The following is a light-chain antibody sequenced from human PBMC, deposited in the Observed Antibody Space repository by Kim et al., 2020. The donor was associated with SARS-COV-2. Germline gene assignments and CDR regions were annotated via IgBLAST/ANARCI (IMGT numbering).Light chain of an antibody. CDR3: SSYTTSNSWV. Sequence: GQSITISCTGTMSDVGGYNYVSWYQQHPGKAPKLMIYDVSKRPSGVSNRFSGSKSGNTASLTISGLQAEDEADYYCSSYTTSNSWVFGGGTKLAVL. CDR2: DVS. CDR1: MSDVGGYNY. V-gene: IGLV2-14*03. J-gene: IGLJ3*02.